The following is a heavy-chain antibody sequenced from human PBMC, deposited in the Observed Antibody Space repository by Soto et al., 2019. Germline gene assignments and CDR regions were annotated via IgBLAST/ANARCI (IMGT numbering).Heavy chain of an antibody. V-gene: IGHV3-15*07. Sequence: ETLSLSCAASGFNFSNAWMNWVRQAPGKGLEWVGRIKSKTDGGTTDYAEPVKGRFTISRDDSKNTLYLQMNSLKTEGTAVYYCAKVSAQEPYYYYGMDVWGQGTTVTVSS. CDR1: GFNFSNAW. CDR2: IKSKTDGGTT. CDR3: AKVSAQEPYYYYGMDV. J-gene: IGHJ6*02. D-gene: IGHD1-1*01.